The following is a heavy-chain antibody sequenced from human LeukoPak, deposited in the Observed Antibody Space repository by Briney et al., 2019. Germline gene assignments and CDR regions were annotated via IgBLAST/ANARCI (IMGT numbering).Heavy chain of an antibody. J-gene: IGHJ4*02. V-gene: IGHV3-13*01. D-gene: IGHD3-10*01. CDR1: GFTFRSYD. CDR3: ARAAHRGFSFDY. Sequence: GGSLRLSCSTSGFTFRSYDMHWVRQATGKGLEWVSGIGTAGEIYYPGSVKGRFTISRENAKNSLYLQMNSLRAGDTAVYYCARAAHRGFSFDYWGQGTLVTVSS. CDR2: IGTAGEI.